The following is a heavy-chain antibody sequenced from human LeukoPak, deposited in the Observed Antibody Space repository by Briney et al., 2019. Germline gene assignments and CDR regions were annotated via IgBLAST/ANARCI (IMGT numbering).Heavy chain of an antibody. D-gene: IGHD1-26*01. CDR2: INHSGST. Sequence: SETLSLTCAVYGGSFSGYYWSWIRQPPGKGLEWIGEINHSGSTNYNPSLKSRVTISVDTSKNQFSLKLSSVTAADTAVYYCARGGGVGAIDYWGQGTLVTVSS. J-gene: IGHJ4*02. CDR3: ARGGGVGAIDY. CDR1: GGSFSGYY. V-gene: IGHV4-34*01.